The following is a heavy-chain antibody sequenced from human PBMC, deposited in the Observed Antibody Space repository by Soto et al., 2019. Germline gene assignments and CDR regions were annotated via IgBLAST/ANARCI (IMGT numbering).Heavy chain of an antibody. D-gene: IGHD3-22*01. J-gene: IGHJ4*02. CDR3: ARESVIVVVIPFDY. Sequence: VGSLRLSCAASGFTFSSYWMSWVRQAPGKGLEWVANIKQDGSEKYYVDSVKGRFTISRDNAKNSLYLQMNSLRAEDTAVYYCARESVIVVVIPFDYWGQGTLVTVSS. V-gene: IGHV3-7*03. CDR1: GFTFSSYW. CDR2: IKQDGSEK.